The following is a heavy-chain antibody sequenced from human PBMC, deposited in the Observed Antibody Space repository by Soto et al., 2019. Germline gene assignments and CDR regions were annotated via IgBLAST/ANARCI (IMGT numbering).Heavy chain of an antibody. Sequence: EVQLVESGGGLVQPGGPLDLSCAASGFPSIGLAMNWARHTPDKGLEWLSYISDRGSTIHYAVSVKGRFTIARDNAKNSLYLQMNSLRADDTAVYYCTSGGSWGQGTLVTVSS. V-gene: IGHV3-48*01. CDR2: ISDRGSTI. CDR3: TSGGS. J-gene: IGHJ5*02. CDR1: GFPSIGLA. D-gene: IGHD6-25*01.